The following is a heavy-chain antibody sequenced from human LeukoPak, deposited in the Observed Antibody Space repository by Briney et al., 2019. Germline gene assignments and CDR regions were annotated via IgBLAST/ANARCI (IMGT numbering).Heavy chain of an antibody. CDR2: ISSSGSTI. V-gene: IGHV3-48*03. CDR1: GFTFSSYE. D-gene: IGHD3-16*01. J-gene: IGHJ4*02. CDR3: ARDQLWTLGGVDYFDY. Sequence: QPGGSLRLSCAASGFTFSSYEMNWVRQAPGKGLEWVSYISSSGSTIYYADSVKGRFTISRDNAKNSLYLQMNSLRAEDTAVYYCARDQLWTLGGVDYFDYWGQGTLVTVSS.